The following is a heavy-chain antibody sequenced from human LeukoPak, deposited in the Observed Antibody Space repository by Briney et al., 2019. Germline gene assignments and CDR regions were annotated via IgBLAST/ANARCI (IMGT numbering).Heavy chain of an antibody. CDR1: GFSFGLHW. Sequence: GGSLRLSCAASGFSFGLHWMNWVRQAPGKGLEWVSYVSRTSSTILYADSVKGRFTISRDKAKNSVYLQMNSLRDEDTAVYYCVRIRDSGSYYFYYGMDVWGQGTTVTVSS. D-gene: IGHD1-26*01. CDR2: VSRTSSTI. V-gene: IGHV3-48*02. CDR3: VRIRDSGSYYFYYGMDV. J-gene: IGHJ6*02.